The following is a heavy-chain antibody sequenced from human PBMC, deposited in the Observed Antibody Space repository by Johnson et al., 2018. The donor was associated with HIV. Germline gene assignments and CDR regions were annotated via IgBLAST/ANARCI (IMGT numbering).Heavy chain of an antibody. J-gene: IGHJ3*02. CDR3: ARRSWAFDAFDI. Sequence: VQLVESGGGFVQPGGSLRLSCAASGFTFSNYAMGWVRQAPGKGLAWVSSISGSGGAVYFADSVKGRFTISRDNSKNTMYLQMNSLRAEDTAVYYCARRSWAFDAFDIWGQGTMVTVSS. V-gene: IGHV3-23*04. CDR2: ISGSGGAV. D-gene: IGHD1-26*01. CDR1: GFTFSNYA.